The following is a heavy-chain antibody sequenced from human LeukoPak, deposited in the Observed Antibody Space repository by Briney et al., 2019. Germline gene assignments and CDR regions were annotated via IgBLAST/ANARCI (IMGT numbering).Heavy chain of an antibody. CDR3: ARALGQLDY. CDR1: AGSISNYY. V-gene: IGHV4-59*01. D-gene: IGHD6-13*01. Sequence: SETLSLTCTVSAGSISNYYWSWIRQPPGKGLEWIGYIYYSGSTNYNPSLKSRVTISVDTSKNQFSLKLSSVTAADTAVYYCARALGQLDYWGQGTLVTVSS. CDR2: IYYSGST. J-gene: IGHJ4*02.